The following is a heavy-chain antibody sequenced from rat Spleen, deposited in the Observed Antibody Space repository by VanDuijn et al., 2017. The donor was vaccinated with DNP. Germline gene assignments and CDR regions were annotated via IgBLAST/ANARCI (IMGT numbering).Heavy chain of an antibody. D-gene: IGHD5-1*01. CDR3: TRPGSPYYFAH. CDR1: GFTFSDYH. Sequence: EVQLVESDGGLVQPGRSLKLSCAASGFTFSDYHMAWVRQAPTKGLEWVTTISFDGSATSYRDSVKGRFTVSRDNAKSTLYLQMDSQRSEDKATYYCTRPGSPYYFAHWGQGVMVTVSS. J-gene: IGHJ2*01. CDR2: ISFDGSAT. V-gene: IGHV5-7*01.